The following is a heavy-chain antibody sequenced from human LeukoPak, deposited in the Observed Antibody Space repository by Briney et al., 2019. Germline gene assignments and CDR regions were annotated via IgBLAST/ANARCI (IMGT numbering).Heavy chain of an antibody. D-gene: IGHD2-2*01. CDR1: GYSISSGYY. J-gene: IGHJ4*02. Sequence: SETLSLTCTVSGYSISSGYYWGWIRQPPGKGLEWIGSIYHSGSTYYSPSLKSRVTISVDTSKNQFSLKLSSVTAADTAVYYCARDLGPAASFSDYWGQGTLVTVSS. CDR2: IYHSGST. V-gene: IGHV4-38-2*02. CDR3: ARDLGPAASFSDY.